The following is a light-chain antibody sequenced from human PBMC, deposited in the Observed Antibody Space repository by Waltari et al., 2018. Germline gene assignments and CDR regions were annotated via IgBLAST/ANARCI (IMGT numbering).Light chain of an antibody. V-gene: IGKV3-20*01. Sequence: ARATLHRKASQSVFIDYLAWYQQKPGQAPRLVIYGTSNRAAGIPDRFSGSGSGTDFTLTISRLEPEDFAVYYCQQYTGSLPWTFGQGTKVEIK. CDR1: QSVFIDY. CDR2: GTS. J-gene: IGKJ1*01. CDR3: QQYTGSLPWT.